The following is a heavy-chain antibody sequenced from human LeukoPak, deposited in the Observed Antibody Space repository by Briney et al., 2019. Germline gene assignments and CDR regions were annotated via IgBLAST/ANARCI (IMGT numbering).Heavy chain of an antibody. CDR2: INPSGDNT. CDR1: GYTFTNNY. V-gene: IGHV1-46*01. D-gene: IGHD1-26*01. Sequence: GASVKVSCKASGYTFTNNYMHWGRQAPGQGLEWMGIINPSGDNTWYAQKFQGRVTMTRDMATSTDYMEVSSLKSEDTAVYYCARDNSQGDSAWWFDPWGQGTLVTVSS. CDR3: ARDNSQGDSAWWFDP. J-gene: IGHJ5*02.